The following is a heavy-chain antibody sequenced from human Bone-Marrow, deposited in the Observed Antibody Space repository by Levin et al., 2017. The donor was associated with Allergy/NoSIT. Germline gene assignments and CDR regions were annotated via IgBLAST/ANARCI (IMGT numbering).Heavy chain of an antibody. V-gene: IGHV4-38-2*01. D-gene: IGHD3-22*01. CDR1: GYSISSGYY. J-gene: IGHJ4*02. CDR3: AILGRDSSGYYSDY. Sequence: SETLSLTCAVSGYSISSGYYWGWIRQPPGKGLEWIGSIYHSGSTYYNPSLKSRVTISVDTSKNQFSLKLSSVTAADTAVYYCAILGRDSSGYYSDYWGQGTLVTVSS. CDR2: IYHSGST.